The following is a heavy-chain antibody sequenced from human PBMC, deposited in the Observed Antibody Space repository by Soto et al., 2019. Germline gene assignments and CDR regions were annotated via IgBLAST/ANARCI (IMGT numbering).Heavy chain of an antibody. D-gene: IGHD5-12*01. J-gene: IGHJ4*02. Sequence: QVHLRESGPGLVKPSQTLSLTCSVSGASIAGGSYYWSWIRQPPVKGLEWIGYIPSRGRPFYNPSLTSRVSISADSSNNHLSLQLTSVTAADTAVYYCARDQYSGYDFALWGQGTLVTVSS. CDR1: GASIAGGSYY. CDR2: IPSRGRP. CDR3: ARDQYSGYDFAL. V-gene: IGHV4-30-4*01.